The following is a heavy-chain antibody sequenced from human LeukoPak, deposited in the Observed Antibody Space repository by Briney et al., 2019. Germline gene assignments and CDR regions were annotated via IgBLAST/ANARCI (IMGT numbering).Heavy chain of an antibody. D-gene: IGHD5-18*01. Sequence: SETLSLTCTVSGGSIRSSSYYWGWIRQSPGKGLEWIGNIYYSGSTYYNPSLKSRVTISVDTSKNQFSLKLSSVTAADTAVYYCARSGYSYGFGPVDYWGQGTLVTVSS. CDR1: GGSIRSSSYY. V-gene: IGHV4-39*07. CDR3: ARSGYSYGFGPVDY. CDR2: IYYSGST. J-gene: IGHJ4*02.